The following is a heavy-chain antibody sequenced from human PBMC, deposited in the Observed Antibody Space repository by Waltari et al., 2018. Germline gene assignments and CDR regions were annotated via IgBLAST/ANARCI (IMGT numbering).Heavy chain of an antibody. J-gene: IGHJ4*02. D-gene: IGHD3-10*01. CDR3: ARSFGGSGSYKFDY. CDR1: GGSISTSTHY. V-gene: IGHV4-39*02. CDR2: VSYNGKS. Sequence: QLQLKESGPRLVKSSETLSLTCTISGGSISTSTHYWAWIRQTPGKGPEWIGSVSYNGKSYYNPVLESRVTMSVDRSKNHFSLDLESVTTPDTSIYFCARSFGGSGSYKFDYWGQGILVTVSS.